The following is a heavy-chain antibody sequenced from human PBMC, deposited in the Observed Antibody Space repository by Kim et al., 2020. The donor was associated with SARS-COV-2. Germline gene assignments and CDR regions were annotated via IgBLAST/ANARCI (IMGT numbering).Heavy chain of an antibody. CDR1: GFTFDDYG. Sequence: GGSLRLSCAASGFTFDDYGMSWVRQAPGKGLEWVSGINRNSDSTGYADSVKGRFTISRDNAKNSLFLQMNSARAEDTALYHCVRGYAGGPFDLGRQGTLVTVSS. J-gene: IGHJ4*02. CDR2: INRNSDST. CDR3: VRGYAGGPFDL. D-gene: IGHD2-2*01. V-gene: IGHV3-20*01.